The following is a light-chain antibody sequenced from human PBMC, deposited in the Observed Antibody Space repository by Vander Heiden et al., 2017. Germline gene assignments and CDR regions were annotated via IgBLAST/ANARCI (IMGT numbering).Light chain of an antibody. CDR2: GNN. CDR1: NSNIENNY. Sequence: QSVLPQPPLVSVAPGQKVTISCSGSNSNIENNYVSWYQQLPGTAPKLLIYGNNKRPSGIPDRFSGSKSGTSATLGITGLQTGDEADYYCGTWDSSLSGVVFGGGTKLTVL. CDR3: GTWDSSLSGVV. J-gene: IGLJ2*01. V-gene: IGLV1-51*01.